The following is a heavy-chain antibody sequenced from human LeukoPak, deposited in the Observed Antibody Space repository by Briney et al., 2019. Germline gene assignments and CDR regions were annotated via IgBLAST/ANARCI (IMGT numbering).Heavy chain of an antibody. CDR2: ISAYNGNT. CDR3: ARGAHFGGYSGYGY. V-gene: IGHV1-18*01. Sequence: ASVKVSCKASGYSFTSYGTSWVRQAPEQGLEWMGWISAYNGNTNYAQKLQGRVTMTTDTSTSTAYMELRSLRSDDTAVYYCARGAHFGGYSGYGYWGQGTLVTVSS. CDR1: GYSFTSYG. D-gene: IGHD5-12*01. J-gene: IGHJ4*02.